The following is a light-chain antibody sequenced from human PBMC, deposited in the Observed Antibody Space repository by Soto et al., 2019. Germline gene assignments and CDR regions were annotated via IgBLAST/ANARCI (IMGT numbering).Light chain of an antibody. CDR3: QQYNNWGT. Sequence: EIVMTQSPATLSVSPGERATLSCRASQSVSSNLAWYQQKPDQAPRLLIYGASTRATGIPARFSGSGSGTEFTLIISSLQSEDFAVYYCQQYNNWGTFGQGTKVEIK. V-gene: IGKV3-15*01. CDR1: QSVSSN. J-gene: IGKJ1*01. CDR2: GAS.